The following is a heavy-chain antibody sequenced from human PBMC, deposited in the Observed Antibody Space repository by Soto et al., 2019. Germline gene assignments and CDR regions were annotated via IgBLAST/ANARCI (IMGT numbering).Heavy chain of an antibody. J-gene: IGHJ4*02. V-gene: IGHV3-9*01. D-gene: IGHD2-15*01. CDR3: AKGGPEGFCSGGRCYFDY. Sequence: EVQLVESGGGLVQPGRSLRLSCAASGFTFDDYAMHWVRRVPGKGLEWVSSISWNSNIIGYADSVKGRFTISRDNAKNSLYLQMNSLRREDTALYYCAKGGPEGFCSGGRCYFDYWGQGTLVTVSS. CDR2: ISWNSNII. CDR1: GFTFDDYA.